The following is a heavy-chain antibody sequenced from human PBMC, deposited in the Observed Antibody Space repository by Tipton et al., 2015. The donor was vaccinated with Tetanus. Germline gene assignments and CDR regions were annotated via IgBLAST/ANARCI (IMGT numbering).Heavy chain of an antibody. CDR2: IYNSGGT. J-gene: IGHJ4*02. CDR1: GGSISSGGYY. V-gene: IGHV4-31*03. Sequence: LRLSCSVSGGSISSGGYYWSWIRQHPGKGLEWIGDIYNSGGTYYNPSLKSRVTISVDTSKNQFCLKLNSVTAADTAVYYCTRDQARGARGWNYFDYWGQGSLVTVSS. D-gene: IGHD1-26*01. CDR3: TRDQARGARGWNYFDY.